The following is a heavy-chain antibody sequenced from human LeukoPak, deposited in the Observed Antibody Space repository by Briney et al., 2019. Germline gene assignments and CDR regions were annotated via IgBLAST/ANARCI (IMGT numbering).Heavy chain of an antibody. CDR3: ARYSSSWYIFDY. CDR1: GGSISSYY. Sequence: SETLSFTCTVSGGSISSYYWSWIRRPPGKGLEWIGYIYDSGSTTYNPSLKSRVTMSVDTSKNQFSLKLSSVTAADTAVYYCARYSSSWYIFDYWGQGTLVTVSS. J-gene: IGHJ4*02. D-gene: IGHD6-13*01. V-gene: IGHV4-59*01. CDR2: IYDSGST.